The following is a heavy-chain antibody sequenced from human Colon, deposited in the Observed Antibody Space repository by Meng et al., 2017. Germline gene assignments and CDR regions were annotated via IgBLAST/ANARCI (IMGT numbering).Heavy chain of an antibody. CDR1: GDSVSSNRAL. J-gene: IGHJ4*02. CDR2: TYYRSEWQN. CDR3: TTWYGEY. V-gene: IGHV6-1*01. D-gene: IGHD3-10*01. Sequence: QWQLSVPGLLTPSPTLSSPCAISGDSVSSNRALWHWVRQSPSRGLEWLGQTYYRSEWQNHYGVSVKSRITINADTSRNHFSLHLNSVTPEDTAVYYCTTWYGEYWGQGTLVTVSS.